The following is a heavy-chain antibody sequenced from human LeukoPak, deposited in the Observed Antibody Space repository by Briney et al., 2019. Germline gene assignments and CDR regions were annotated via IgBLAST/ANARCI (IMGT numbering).Heavy chain of an antibody. CDR2: IYHSGST. CDR3: ARRRDGYEDAFDI. CDR1: GYSISSGYY. J-gene: IGHJ3*02. Sequence: SETLSLTCAVSGYSISSGYYWGWSRQPPGKGLEWIGSIYHSGSTYYNPSLKSRVTISVDTSKNQFSLKLSTVTAADTAVYYCARRRDGYEDAFDIWGQGTMVTVSS. V-gene: IGHV4-38-2*01. D-gene: IGHD5-24*01.